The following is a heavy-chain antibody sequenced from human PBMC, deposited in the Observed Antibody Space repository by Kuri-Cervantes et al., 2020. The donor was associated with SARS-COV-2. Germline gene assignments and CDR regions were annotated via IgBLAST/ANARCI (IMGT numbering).Heavy chain of an antibody. J-gene: IGHJ5*02. CDR1: GGTFSSYA. CDR3: AKGGPMVRGEIRNNWFDP. D-gene: IGHD3-10*01. V-gene: IGHV1-69*06. Sequence: SVKVSCKASGGTFSSYAITWVRQVPGQGFEWMGRIIPLFGTTIYAQKFRDRVTFTADKSTNTAYMELSSLRSEDTAVYYCAKGGPMVRGEIRNNWFDPWGQGTLVTVSS. CDR2: IIPLFGTT.